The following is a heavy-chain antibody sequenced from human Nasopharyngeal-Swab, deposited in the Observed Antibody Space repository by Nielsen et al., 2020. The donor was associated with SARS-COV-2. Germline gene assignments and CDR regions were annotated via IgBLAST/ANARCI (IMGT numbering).Heavy chain of an antibody. D-gene: IGHD1-26*01. CDR3: ARTRGGSYYDAFDI. V-gene: IGHV3-30*04. J-gene: IGHJ3*02. CDR1: GFTFSSYA. CDR2: ISYDGSNK. Sequence: GESLKISCAASGFTFSSYAMHWVRQAPGKGLEWVAVISYDGSNKYYADSVKGRFTISRDNSKNTLYLQMNSLRAEDTAVYYCARTRGGSYYDAFDIWGQGTMVTVS.